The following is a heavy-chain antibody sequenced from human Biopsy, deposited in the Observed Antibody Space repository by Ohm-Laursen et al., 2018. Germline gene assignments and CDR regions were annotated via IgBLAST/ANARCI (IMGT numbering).Heavy chain of an antibody. CDR3: ARGGGYNWNNGWFDP. Sequence: VASVKVSCKASGYTFTTYDITWVRQATGQGLEWMGGIIGIFRTAHYAQKFQGRVTITADEFMSTAYMELSSLRSEDTAVYYCARGGGYNWNNGWFDPWGQGTLVTVSS. D-gene: IGHD1/OR15-1a*01. CDR1: GYTFTTYD. J-gene: IGHJ5*02. V-gene: IGHV1-69*13. CDR2: IIGIFRTA.